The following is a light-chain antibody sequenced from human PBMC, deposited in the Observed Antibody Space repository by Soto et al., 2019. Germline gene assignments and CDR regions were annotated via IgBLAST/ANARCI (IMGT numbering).Light chain of an antibody. V-gene: IGKV3-20*01. CDR1: QSVCSRC. CDR3: QHYGTPPWT. Sequence: ETVLTQSPGTLSLSPGERVTLSCRASQSVCSRCLAWYQQKPGQSPRLLIYGASSRATGIPDGFSGSGSGTDFTLTISRLEPEDFAVYCCQHYGTPPWTFGQGTKV. CDR2: GAS. J-gene: IGKJ1*01.